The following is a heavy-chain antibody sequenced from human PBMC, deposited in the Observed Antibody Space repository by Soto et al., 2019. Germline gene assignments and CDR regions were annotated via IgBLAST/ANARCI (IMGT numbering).Heavy chain of an antibody. CDR3: VRGGYVHAFDY. CDR2: IYYSGNT. J-gene: IGHJ4*02. D-gene: IGHD5-12*01. CDR1: GCSISDYY. Sequence: PSETLSLTCTVSGCSISDYYWVWIRQPPGKGLEWIGSIYYSGNTHYNPSLKSRVTISVDTSMNQFSLNLDSVTAVDSAVYYCVRGGYVHAFDYWGQGAMVTVSS. V-gene: IGHV4-59*01.